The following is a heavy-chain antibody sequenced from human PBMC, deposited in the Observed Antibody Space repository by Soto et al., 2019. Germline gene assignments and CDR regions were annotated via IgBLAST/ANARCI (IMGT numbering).Heavy chain of an antibody. CDR1: GFNFDNYW. Sequence: PGGSLRLSCAASGFNFDNYWMAWVRQAPGKWLEWVANIKQDGSDKNYVDSVKGRFTISRDNAKNSLYLQMNSLRAEDSAVYSCARDTTGILDYWGQGTLVNVS. J-gene: IGHJ4*02. D-gene: IGHD1-1*01. V-gene: IGHV3-7*01. CDR3: ARDTTGILDY. CDR2: IKQDGSDK.